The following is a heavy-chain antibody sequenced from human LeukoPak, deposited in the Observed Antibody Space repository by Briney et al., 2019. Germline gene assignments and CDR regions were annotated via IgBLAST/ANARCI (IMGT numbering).Heavy chain of an antibody. CDR2: ITGSSAST. D-gene: IGHD3-22*01. J-gene: IGHJ4*02. V-gene: IGHV3-23*01. CDR3: AKLDYYDTH. CDR1: GFTFSSYA. Sequence: GGSLRLSCAASGFTFSSYAMSWVRQAPGKGLEWVSSITGSSASTYYADSVKGRFTISRNNSKNTLYLQMNSLRAEDTAVYFCAKLDYYDTHWGQGTLVTVSS.